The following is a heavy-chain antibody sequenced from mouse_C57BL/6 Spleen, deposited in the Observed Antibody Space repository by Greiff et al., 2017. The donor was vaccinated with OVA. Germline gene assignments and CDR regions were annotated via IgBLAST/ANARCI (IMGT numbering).Heavy chain of an antibody. Sequence: VKLVESGGGLVQPGGSLQLSCAASGFTFSDYYMYWVRQTPEKRLEWVAYISNGGGSTYYPDTVKGRFTISRDNAKNTLYLQMSRLKSEDTAMYYCARQGTTVRYAMDYWGQGTSVTVSS. D-gene: IGHD1-1*01. CDR2: ISNGGGST. CDR1: GFTFSDYY. V-gene: IGHV5-12*01. CDR3: ARQGTTVRYAMDY. J-gene: IGHJ4*01.